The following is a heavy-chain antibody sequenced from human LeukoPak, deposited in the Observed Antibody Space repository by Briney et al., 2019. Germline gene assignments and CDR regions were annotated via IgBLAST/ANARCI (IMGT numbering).Heavy chain of an antibody. Sequence: PGGSLRLSCAASGFIFSNYWMNWVRQAPGKGLEWVANIKQDGSVKYYVDSVKGRFTISRDNAKSSLYLQMNSLRVEDTAVYYCARSLRDSGDLDYWGQGTLVTVSS. CDR1: GFIFSNYW. J-gene: IGHJ4*02. D-gene: IGHD3-16*01. CDR2: IKQDGSVK. V-gene: IGHV3-7*01. CDR3: ARSLRDSGDLDY.